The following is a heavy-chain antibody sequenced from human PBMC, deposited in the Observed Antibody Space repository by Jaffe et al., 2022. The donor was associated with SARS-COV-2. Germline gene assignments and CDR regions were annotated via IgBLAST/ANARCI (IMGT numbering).Heavy chain of an antibody. D-gene: IGHD3-22*01. CDR3: ASEPRITMIVVVRDAFDI. J-gene: IGHJ3*02. Sequence: QLQLQESGPGLVKPSETLSLTCTVSGGSISSSSYYWGWIRQPPGKGLEWIGSIYYSGSTYYNPSLKSRVTISVDTSKNQFSLKLSSVTAADTAVYYCASEPRITMIVVVRDAFDIWGQGTMVTVSS. CDR1: GGSISSSSYY. V-gene: IGHV4-39*01. CDR2: IYYSGST.